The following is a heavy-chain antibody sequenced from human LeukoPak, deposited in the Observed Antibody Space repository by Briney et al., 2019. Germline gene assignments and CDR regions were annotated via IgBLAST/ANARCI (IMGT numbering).Heavy chain of an antibody. D-gene: IGHD5-18*01. J-gene: IGHJ6*02. CDR2: ISSSGSTI. Sequence: GGSLRLSCAASGFTFSDYYMSWIRQAPGKGLEWVSYISSSGSTIYYADSVKGRFTISRDNAKNSLYLQMNSLRAEDTAVYYCARSGYSYGYEEEYYGMDVWGQGTAVTVSS. CDR3: ARSGYSYGYEEEYYGMDV. V-gene: IGHV3-11*01. CDR1: GFTFSDYY.